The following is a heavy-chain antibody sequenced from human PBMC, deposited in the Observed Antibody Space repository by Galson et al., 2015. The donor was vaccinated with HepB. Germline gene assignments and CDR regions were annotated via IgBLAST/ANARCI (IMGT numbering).Heavy chain of an antibody. CDR2: ISSNGGST. CDR3: VKGPGSAPLRNWFDP. J-gene: IGHJ5*02. Sequence: SLRLSCAASGFTFRSYAMHWVRQAPGKGLEYVSAISSNGGSTYYADSVKGRFTISRDNSKNTLYLQMSSLRAEDTAGYYCVKGPGSAPLRNWFDPWGKGTLVTVSS. V-gene: IGHV3-64D*06. D-gene: IGHD3-16*01. CDR1: GFTFRSYA.